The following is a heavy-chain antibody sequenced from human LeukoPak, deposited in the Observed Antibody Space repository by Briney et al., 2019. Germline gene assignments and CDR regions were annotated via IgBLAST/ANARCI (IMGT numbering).Heavy chain of an antibody. J-gene: IGHJ4*02. CDR2: IYYSGST. Sequence: PSETLSLTCTVSGGSISSSSYYWGWIRQPPGKGLEWIGSIYYSGSTYYNPSLKSRVTISVDTSKNQFSLKLSSVTAADTAVYYCARQTSVLMVYGFNPGGIDDWGQGTLVTVSS. D-gene: IGHD2-8*01. CDR1: GGSISSSSYY. V-gene: IGHV4-39*01. CDR3: ARQTSVLMVYGFNPGGIDD.